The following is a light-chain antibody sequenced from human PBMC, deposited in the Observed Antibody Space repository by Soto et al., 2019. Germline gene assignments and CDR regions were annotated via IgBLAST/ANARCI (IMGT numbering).Light chain of an antibody. CDR2: RAA. J-gene: IGKJ1*01. CDR3: QQDHIYSWT. Sequence: DIQMTQTPSTLSASIGDTVTISCRASQSMSDWLAWYQQKPGKAPRLLIYRAATLQRGVPSRFRGSGSGTEFALTISDLQADDFATYFCQQDHIYSWTFGQGTTVGIK. V-gene: IGKV1-5*03. CDR1: QSMSDW.